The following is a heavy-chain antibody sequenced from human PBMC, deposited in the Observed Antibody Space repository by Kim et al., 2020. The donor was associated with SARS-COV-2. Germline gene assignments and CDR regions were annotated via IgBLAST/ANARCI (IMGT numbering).Heavy chain of an antibody. D-gene: IGHD2-15*01. CDR2: IYSDGST. CDR1: GFTVSTNY. Sequence: GGSLRLSCAASGFTVSTNYMSWVRQAPGKGLEWVSVIYSDGSTYYADSVKGRFTISRDNSKNTLYLQMNSLRAEDTAVYYCARVVGQLYAMDVWGQGTTVTVSS. V-gene: IGHV3-53*01. CDR3: ARVVGQLYAMDV. J-gene: IGHJ6*02.